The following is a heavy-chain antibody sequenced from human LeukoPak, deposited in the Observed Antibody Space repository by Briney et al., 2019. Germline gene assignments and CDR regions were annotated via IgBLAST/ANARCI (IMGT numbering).Heavy chain of an antibody. Sequence: SETLSLTCAVYGVSLSGYYWSWIRQPPGKGLEWIGEINHSESTNYNPSLKSRVTMSVDTSKNQFSLKLSSVTAADTAVYYCAGSRKRYYYMDVWGKGTTVTISS. CDR2: INHSEST. V-gene: IGHV4-34*01. D-gene: IGHD1-1*01. CDR3: AGSRKRYYYMDV. J-gene: IGHJ6*03. CDR1: GVSLSGYY.